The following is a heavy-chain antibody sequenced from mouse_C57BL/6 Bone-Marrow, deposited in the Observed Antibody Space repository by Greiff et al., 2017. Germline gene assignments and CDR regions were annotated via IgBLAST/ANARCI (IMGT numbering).Heavy chain of an antibody. J-gene: IGHJ3*01. Sequence: VQLQQSGAELARPGASVKLSCKASGYTFTSYGISWVKQRTGQGLEWIGEIYPRSGNTYYNEKFKGKATLTADKSSSTAYMELRSLTSEDSAVYFCAREEDGYYWLAYWGQGTLVTVSA. V-gene: IGHV1-81*01. CDR2: IYPRSGNT. CDR1: GYTFTSYG. D-gene: IGHD2-3*01. CDR3: AREEDGYYWLAY.